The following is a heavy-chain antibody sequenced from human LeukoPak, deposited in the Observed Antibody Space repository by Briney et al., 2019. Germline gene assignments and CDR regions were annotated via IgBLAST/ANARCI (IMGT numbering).Heavy chain of an antibody. CDR1: GGSISSSSW. Sequence: PSGTLSLTCAVSGGSISSSSWWSWVRQPPRKGLEWIGEIYHSGSTNYNPSLKSRVTISVDKFKNQFSLKLSSVTAADTAVYYCARVAGGYESNFDYWGQGTLVTVSS. V-gene: IGHV4-4*02. D-gene: IGHD5-12*01. CDR3: ARVAGGYESNFDY. J-gene: IGHJ4*02. CDR2: IYHSGST.